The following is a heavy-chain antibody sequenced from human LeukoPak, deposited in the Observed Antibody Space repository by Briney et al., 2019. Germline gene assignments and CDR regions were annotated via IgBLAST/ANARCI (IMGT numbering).Heavy chain of an antibody. CDR1: GFTFGDYA. Sequence: GGSLRLSCTASGFTFGDYAMSWVRRAPGKGLEWVGFIRSKAYGGTTEYAASVKGRFTISRDDSKSIAYLQMNSLKTDDTAVYYCARAQSYYDFWSGPSHYFDYWGQGTLVTVSS. CDR3: ARAQSYYDFWSGPSHYFDY. D-gene: IGHD3-3*01. J-gene: IGHJ4*02. CDR2: IRSKAYGGTT. V-gene: IGHV3-49*04.